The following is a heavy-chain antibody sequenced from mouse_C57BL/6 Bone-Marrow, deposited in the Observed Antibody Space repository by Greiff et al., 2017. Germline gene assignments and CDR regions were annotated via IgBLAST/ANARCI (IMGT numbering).Heavy chain of an antibody. J-gene: IGHJ3*01. CDR1: GYTFTDYY. CDR3: ARQLRLLAFAY. Sequence: VQLQQSGPELVKPGASVKISCKASGYTFTDYYINWVKQRPGQGLEWIGWIYPGSGNTKYNEKFKGKATLTVDTSSSTAYLELRSLTSEDSAVYFCARQLRLLAFAYWGQGTLVTVSA. V-gene: IGHV1-84*01. D-gene: IGHD3-2*02. CDR2: IYPGSGNT.